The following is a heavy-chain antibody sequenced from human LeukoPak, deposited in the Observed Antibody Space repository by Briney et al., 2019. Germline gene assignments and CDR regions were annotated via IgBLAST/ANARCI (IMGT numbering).Heavy chain of an antibody. D-gene: IGHD4-17*01. CDR1: GGSISSHH. CDR2: IYYSGST. CDR3: AKVLSDFSHVPVTMYYFDY. V-gene: IGHV4-59*11. J-gene: IGHJ4*02. Sequence: PSETMSLTCTVPGGSISSHHWSWIRQPPGKGLEWIGYIYYSGSTNYKPSLKSRFTISRDTSKNPLSLQMNSLSAEDTAVYYCAKVLSDFSHVPVTMYYFDYWGQGTLVTVSS.